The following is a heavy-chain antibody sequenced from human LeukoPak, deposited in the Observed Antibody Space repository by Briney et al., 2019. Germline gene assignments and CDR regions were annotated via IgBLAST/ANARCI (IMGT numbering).Heavy chain of an antibody. J-gene: IGHJ4*02. CDR2: IGATTGNT. CDR3: ANRGSYLLHY. V-gene: IGHV3-23*01. D-gene: IGHD3-16*01. Sequence: PGGSLRLSCAASGFTFTTYAIGWGRQAPGKRLEWVSTIGATTGNTYYADSVKGRFTISRYNSKNTMWLQMNSLRAEDTAIYYCANRGSYLLHYRGQGALVAVSS. CDR1: GFTFTTYA.